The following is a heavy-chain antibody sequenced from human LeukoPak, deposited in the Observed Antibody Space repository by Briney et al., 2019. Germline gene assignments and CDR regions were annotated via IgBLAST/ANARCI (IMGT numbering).Heavy chain of an antibody. CDR2: INHNGNVN. CDR3: ARGGGLDV. V-gene: IGHV3-7*03. Sequence: GGSLRLSWVVSGFNSEDHAMHWVRQAPGKGLEWVASINHNGNVNYYVDSVKGRFTISRDNAKNSLYLQMSNLRAEDTAVYFCARGGGLDVWGQGATVTVSS. CDR1: GFNSEDHA. D-gene: IGHD3-16*01. J-gene: IGHJ6*02.